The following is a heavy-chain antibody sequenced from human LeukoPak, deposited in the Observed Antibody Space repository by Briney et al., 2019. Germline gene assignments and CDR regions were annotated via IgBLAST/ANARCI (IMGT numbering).Heavy chain of an antibody. CDR1: GGFINSGDYF. V-gene: IGHV4-30-4*01. D-gene: IGHD2-21*02. CDR3: ARARHIVVVTALNYFDY. CDR2: IYYSGNT. J-gene: IGHJ4*02. Sequence: PSETLSLTCTVSGGFINSGDYFWSWSRQPPGNGLEWIGYIYYSGNTYYNPSLKSRLTISVDTSKNHFSLKLSSVTAADTAVYYCARARHIVVVTALNYFDYWGQGTLVTVSS.